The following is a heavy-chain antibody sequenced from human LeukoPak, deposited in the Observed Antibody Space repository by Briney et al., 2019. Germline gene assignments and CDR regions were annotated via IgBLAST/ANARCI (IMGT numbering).Heavy chain of an antibody. D-gene: IGHD3-16*01. CDR2: INTDGSTT. J-gene: IGHJ4*02. CDR3: VRSWGEDY. Sequence: GGSLRLSCAASGFTFSSSRMLWVRQTPGKGLVWVSNINTDGSTTNYADSVKGRFTISRDNAKNTLFLQMNSLRAEDTAIYYCVRSWGEDYWGQGTLVTVSS. CDR1: GFTFSSSR. V-gene: IGHV3-74*01.